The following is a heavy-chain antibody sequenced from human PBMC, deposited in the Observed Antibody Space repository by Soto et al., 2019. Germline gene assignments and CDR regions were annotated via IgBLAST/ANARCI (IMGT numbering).Heavy chain of an antibody. CDR3: AGRPLSLVYPDY. V-gene: IGHV4-4*02. D-gene: IGHD6-6*01. J-gene: IGHJ4*02. CDR1: GGSISSSNW. CDR2: IYHSGST. Sequence: QVQLQESGPGLVKPSGTLSLTCAVSGGSISSSNWCSWVRQPPGKGLEWIGAIYHSGSTNYNPSHKSRVTLSVYKSKSQFSLNLSSVTAADTSAYYCAGRPLSLVYPDYLGQGTLVTFSS.